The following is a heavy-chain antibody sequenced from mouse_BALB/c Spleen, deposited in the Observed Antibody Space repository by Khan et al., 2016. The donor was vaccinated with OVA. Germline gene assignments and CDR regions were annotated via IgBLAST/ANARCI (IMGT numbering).Heavy chain of an antibody. CDR3: TAAYYRYYFDY. CDR1: GSTFTSYG. Sequence: EVQLQESGAELGRPGSSVKLSCKISGSTFTSYGIKWVKQRPGQGLEWIGYIYPGNGYTEYNAMFQGMAIQTTDTSSSTAYMQLISLTSDDSAIYFCTAAYYRYYFDYWGQGTTLTVSS. D-gene: IGHD2-12*01. V-gene: IGHV1S134*01. J-gene: IGHJ2*01. CDR2: IYPGNGYT.